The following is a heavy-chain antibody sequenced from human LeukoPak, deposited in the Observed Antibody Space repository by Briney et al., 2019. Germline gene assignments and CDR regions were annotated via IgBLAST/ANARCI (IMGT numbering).Heavy chain of an antibody. D-gene: IGHD2-2*01. Sequence: ASGKVSCKASGYTLTNYALNWVRQAPGQGLEWMGWINTNTGNPTYAQGFTGRFVFSLDTSVNTAYLQISSLKAEDTAIYYCARVQGYCSTTSCYPHYWGQGTLVTVSS. CDR2: INTNTGNP. CDR3: ARVQGYCSTTSCYPHY. V-gene: IGHV7-4-1*02. J-gene: IGHJ4*02. CDR1: GYTLTNYA.